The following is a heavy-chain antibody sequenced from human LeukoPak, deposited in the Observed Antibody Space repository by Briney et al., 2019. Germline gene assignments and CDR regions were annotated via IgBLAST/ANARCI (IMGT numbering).Heavy chain of an antibody. V-gene: IGHV4-38-2*01. D-gene: IGHD3-16*01. CDR1: GYSLSSGDY. Sequence: SETLSLTCAVSGYSLSSGDYWGWIRQPPGKGLEWIGRIYNSGSTHYNPSLKSRLTISVDASKRQLSLPLSSVTAADTAVYYCGRNRSEPLGNGGSFDSWGQGTMVTVSS. CDR3: GRNRSEPLGNGGSFDS. CDR2: IYNSGST. J-gene: IGHJ4*02.